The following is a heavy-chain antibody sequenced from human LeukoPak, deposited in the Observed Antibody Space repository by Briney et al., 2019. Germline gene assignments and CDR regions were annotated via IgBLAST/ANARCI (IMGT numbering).Heavy chain of an antibody. CDR2: ITDSGINT. J-gene: IGHJ4*02. CDR1: VFTFSSYA. D-gene: IGHD2-15*01. Sequence: GASLRLSCAASVFTFSSYAMAWVRQAPVKGLEWVSVITDSGINTYYTDSVKGRFTISRDNSKNTLYLQMNSLRAEDTAVYYCAKGTLGSCSGASCYPLDYWGQGTLVTVSS. CDR3: AKGTLGSCSGASCYPLDY. V-gene: IGHV3-23*01.